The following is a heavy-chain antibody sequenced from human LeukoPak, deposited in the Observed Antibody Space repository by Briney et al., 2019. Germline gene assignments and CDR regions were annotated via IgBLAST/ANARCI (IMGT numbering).Heavy chain of an antibody. CDR3: ARGLRHFDWLGLRDAFDI. J-gene: IGHJ3*02. Sequence: ASVKVSCKASGYTFTGYYMHWVRQAPGQGLEWMGWINPNSGGTNYAQKFQGRVTMTRDTSASTAYMELGSLRSEDMAVYYCARGLRHFDWLGLRDAFDIWGQGTMVTVSS. CDR2: INPNSGGT. V-gene: IGHV1-2*02. CDR1: GYTFTGYY. D-gene: IGHD3-9*01.